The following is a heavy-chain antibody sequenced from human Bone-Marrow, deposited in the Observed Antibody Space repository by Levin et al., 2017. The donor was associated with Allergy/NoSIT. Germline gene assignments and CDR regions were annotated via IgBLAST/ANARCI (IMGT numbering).Heavy chain of an antibody. V-gene: IGHV3-30*18. D-gene: IGHD2-2*02. CDR2: ISYDGSNK. CDR1: GFTFSSYG. Sequence: SCAASGFTFSSYGMHWVRQAPGKGLEWVAVISYDGSNKYYADSVKGRFTISRDNSKNTLYLQMNSLRAEDTAVYYCAKDMRRYCSSTSCYSDYWGQGTLVTVSS. J-gene: IGHJ4*02. CDR3: AKDMRRYCSSTSCYSDY.